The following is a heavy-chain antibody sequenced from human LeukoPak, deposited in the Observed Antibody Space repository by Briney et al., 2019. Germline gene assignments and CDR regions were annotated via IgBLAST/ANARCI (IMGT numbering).Heavy chain of an antibody. J-gene: IGHJ6*03. CDR2: ISAYNGNT. CDR1: GGTFSSYA. D-gene: IGHD3-22*01. V-gene: IGHV1-18*01. CDR3: AREAYDSSGYYSPYYYYYYMDV. Sequence: ASVKVSCKASGGTFSSYAISWVRQAPGQGLEWMGWISAYNGNTNYAQKLQGRVTMTTDTSTSTAYMELRSLRSDDTAVYYCAREAYDSSGYYSPYYYYYYMDVWGKGTTVTVSS.